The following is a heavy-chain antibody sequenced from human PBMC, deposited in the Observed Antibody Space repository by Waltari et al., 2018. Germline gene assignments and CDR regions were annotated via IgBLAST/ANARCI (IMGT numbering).Heavy chain of an antibody. V-gene: IGHV3-30*03. CDR1: GFSFTTYG. CDR2: ILYDGSNE. CDR3: ARDKDDDSGYFFLDY. J-gene: IGHJ4*02. Sequence: GFSFTTYGIHWVRQAPDKGLEWVAYILYDGSNEYYADSVKGRFTISRDNLKNTVSLQMNSLRVEDTAVYFCARDKDDDSGYFFLDYWGQGIQVTVSS. D-gene: IGHD3-22*01.